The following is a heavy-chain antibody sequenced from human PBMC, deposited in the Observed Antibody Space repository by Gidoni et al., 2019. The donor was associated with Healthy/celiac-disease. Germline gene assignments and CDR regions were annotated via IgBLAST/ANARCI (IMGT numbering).Heavy chain of an antibody. Sequence: QVQLVQSGAEVKKPGSSVKVSCKASGGTFSSYAISWVRQAPGQGLEWMGGIIPIFGTANYAQKFQGRVTITADESTSTAYMELSSLRSEDTAVYYCARTLYYDILTGYGYFQHWGQGTLVTVSS. D-gene: IGHD3-9*01. J-gene: IGHJ1*01. CDR2: IIPIFGTA. CDR3: ARTLYYDILTGYGYFQH. V-gene: IGHV1-69*01. CDR1: GGTFSSYA.